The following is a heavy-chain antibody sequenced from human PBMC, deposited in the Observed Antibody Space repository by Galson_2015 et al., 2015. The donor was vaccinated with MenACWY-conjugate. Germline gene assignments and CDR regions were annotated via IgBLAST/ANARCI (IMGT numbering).Heavy chain of an antibody. V-gene: IGHV6-1*01. Sequence: CAISGDSVSSNCADWYWIRQSPSRGLSCLGRPSSRARWSRGSAVSVTGRLPLIAATSKIQFSLQLNSVTPEDTAVSYCARGPAAFDYWGQGTLVTVSS. D-gene: IGHD2-15*01. CDR2: PSSRARWSR. CDR3: ARGPAAFDY. J-gene: IGHJ4*02. CDR1: GDSVSSNCAD.